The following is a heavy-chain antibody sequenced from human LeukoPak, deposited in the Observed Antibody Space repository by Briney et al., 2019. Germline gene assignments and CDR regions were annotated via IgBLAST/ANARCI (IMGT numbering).Heavy chain of an antibody. D-gene: IGHD6-13*01. J-gene: IGHJ6*03. CDR1: GFTFSSNY. Sequence: PGGSLRLSCAASGFTFSSNYMSWVRQAPGKGPEWVSVIYDTGTTYYADSVKGRFTVSRDSSKNTLYLQMNSLRVEDTAVYYCARDFLPAAGKIGTQYCMDVWGKGTTVTVAS. CDR2: IYDTGTT. CDR3: ARDFLPAAGKIGTQYCMDV. V-gene: IGHV3-53*01.